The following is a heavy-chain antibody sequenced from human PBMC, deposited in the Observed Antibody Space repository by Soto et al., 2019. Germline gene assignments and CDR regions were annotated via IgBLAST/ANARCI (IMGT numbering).Heavy chain of an antibody. CDR2: INHSGST. D-gene: IGHD6-19*01. CDR3: ASSPAASSGWGHYFDY. V-gene: IGHV4-34*01. Sequence: PSETLSLTCTVYGGSFSGYYWSWIRQPPGKGLEWIGEINHSGSTNYNPSLKSRVTISVDTSKNQFSLKLSSVTAADTAVYYCASSPAASSGWGHYFDYWGQGTLVTVSS. CDR1: GGSFSGYY. J-gene: IGHJ4*02.